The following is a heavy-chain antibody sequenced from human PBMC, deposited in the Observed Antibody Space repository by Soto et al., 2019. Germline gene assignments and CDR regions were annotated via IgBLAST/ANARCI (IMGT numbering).Heavy chain of an antibody. CDR2: INYSGST. D-gene: IGHD2-21*02. J-gene: IGHJ4*02. V-gene: IGHV4-61*01. Sequence: SETLSLTCTVSGGSVSSGSYYWNWIRQPPGKGLEWIGYINYSGSTNYNPSLKSRVTISVDTSKNQFSLKLSSVTAADTAVYYCARALRAYCGGDCYSAYFDYWGQGSLVTVSS. CDR1: GGSVSSGSYY. CDR3: ARALRAYCGGDCYSAYFDY.